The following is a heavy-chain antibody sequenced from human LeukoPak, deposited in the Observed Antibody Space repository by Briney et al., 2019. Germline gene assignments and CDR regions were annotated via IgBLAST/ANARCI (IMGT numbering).Heavy chain of an antibody. CDR1: GGSFSGYY. V-gene: IGHV4-34*01. Sequence: PSETLSLTCGVSGGSFSGYYWNWIRQAPGKGLEWIGEIDSTGSTKYNPTLKSRVTISVDTSGDRFSLKLTSVTASDTAIYFCGGFSIWYEPWARGTLVTVSS. CDR3: GGFSIWYEP. CDR2: IDSTGST. J-gene: IGHJ5*02. D-gene: IGHD2-2*01.